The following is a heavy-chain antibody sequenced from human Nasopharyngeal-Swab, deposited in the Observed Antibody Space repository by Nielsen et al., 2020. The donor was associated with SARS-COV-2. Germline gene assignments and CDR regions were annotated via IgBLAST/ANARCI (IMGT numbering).Heavy chain of an antibody. CDR3: AEDLSSLIGNLDY. D-gene: IGHD3-22*01. V-gene: IGHV3-23*01. Sequence: GESLKISCAASGFTFSSYAMSWVRQAPGKGLEWVSAISGSGGSTYYADSVKGRFTISRDNSKNTLYLQMNSLRAEDTAVYYCAEDLSSLIGNLDYWGQGTLVTVSS. J-gene: IGHJ4*02. CDR2: ISGSGGST. CDR1: GFTFSSYA.